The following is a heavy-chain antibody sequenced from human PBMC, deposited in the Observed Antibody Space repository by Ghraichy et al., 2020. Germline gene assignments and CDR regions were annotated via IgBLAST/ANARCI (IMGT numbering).Heavy chain of an antibody. J-gene: IGHJ4*02. V-gene: IGHV4-30-4*01. CDR2: IFHSGTT. CDR3: ARGGRYTWNDRLDY. CDR1: GGSITTGDYY. Sequence: SETLSLTCTVSGGSITTGDYYWSWIRQPPGKGLEWIGNIFHSGTTHYNPSLKSRLTMSVDTAKNQFSLKLTSVTAADTAVYYCARGGRYTWNDRLDYWGQGSLVTVPS. D-gene: IGHD1-20*01.